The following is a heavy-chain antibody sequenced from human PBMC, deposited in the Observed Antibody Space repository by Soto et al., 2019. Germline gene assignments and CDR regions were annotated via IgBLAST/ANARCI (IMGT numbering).Heavy chain of an antibody. J-gene: IGHJ4*02. Sequence: EVQLVESGRGMVKPGGSLRLSCAASGFTFSNAWMSWVRQAPGKGLEWVGRIKSKTDGGTTDYAAPVKGRFTISRDDSKNTLYLQMNSLKTEDTAVYYCTTFEDYSPYYFDYWGQGTLVTVSS. CDR3: TTFEDYSPYYFDY. V-gene: IGHV3-15*01. D-gene: IGHD2-21*01. CDR1: GFTFSNAW. CDR2: IKSKTDGGTT.